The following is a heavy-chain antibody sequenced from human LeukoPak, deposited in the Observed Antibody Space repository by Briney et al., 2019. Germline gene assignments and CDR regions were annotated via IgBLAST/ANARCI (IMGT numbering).Heavy chain of an antibody. D-gene: IGHD3-22*01. V-gene: IGHV3-11*01. CDR1: GFTFSDYY. CDR2: ISSSVSTI. J-gene: IGHJ5*02. CDR3: ARIMYYYDSSGYYNWFDP. Sequence: GGSLRLSCAASGFTFSDYYMSWIRQAPGKGLEWVSYISSSVSTIYYADSVKGRFTISRDNAKNSLYLQMNSLRAEDTAVYYCARIMYYYDSSGYYNWFDPWGQGTLVTVSS.